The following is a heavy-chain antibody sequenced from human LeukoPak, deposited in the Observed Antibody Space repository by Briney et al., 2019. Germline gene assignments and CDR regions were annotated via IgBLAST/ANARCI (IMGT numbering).Heavy chain of an antibody. Sequence: GGSLRLSCAASGFTFSSYAMSWVRQAPGKGLEWVSGISGSGYSTHYADSVKGRFTISRDNSKNTLSLQMNSLRAEDTAVYYCAKAVRGYTSDYWGRGTLVTVSS. D-gene: IGHD3-10*01. J-gene: IGHJ4*02. CDR1: GFTFSSYA. CDR2: ISGSGYST. V-gene: IGHV3-23*01. CDR3: AKAVRGYTSDY.